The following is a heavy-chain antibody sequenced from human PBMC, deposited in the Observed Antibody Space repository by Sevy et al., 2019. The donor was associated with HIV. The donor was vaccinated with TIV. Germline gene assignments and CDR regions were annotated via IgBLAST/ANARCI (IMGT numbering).Heavy chain of an antibody. J-gene: IGHJ4*02. D-gene: IGHD3-22*01. CDR2: ISGSGGRT. CDR1: GFTFSSYA. V-gene: IGHV3-23*01. CDR3: AKAIYDSSGYRD. Sequence: GGSLRLSCAASGFTFSSYAMSWVRKAPGKGLEWVSAISGSGGRTYYADSVKGRFTISRDNSKNTLYLQMNSLRAEDTAVYYWAKAIYDSSGYRDWGQGTLVTVSS.